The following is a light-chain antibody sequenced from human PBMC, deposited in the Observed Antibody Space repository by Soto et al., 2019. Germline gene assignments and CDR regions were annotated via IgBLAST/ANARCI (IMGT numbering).Light chain of an antibody. CDR2: GAS. CDR3: HHYSDWLLLT. CDR1: QSVSSK. V-gene: IGKV3-15*01. Sequence: EIVMTQSPVTLSVSPGERATLSCRASQSVSSKLAWYQQKPGQAPRLLIYGASTRATGIPARFSGSGSGTEFTLTISSLQSEDFAVYYCHHYSDWLLLTFGPGTKVDIK. J-gene: IGKJ3*01.